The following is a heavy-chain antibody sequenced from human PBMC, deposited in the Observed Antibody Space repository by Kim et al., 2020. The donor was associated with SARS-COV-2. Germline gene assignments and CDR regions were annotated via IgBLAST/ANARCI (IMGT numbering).Heavy chain of an antibody. CDR3: ARNSFTGDGSCYGYFGMD. CDR1: GLNFSTNY. D-gene: IGHD5-18*01. J-gene: IGHJ6*01. Sequence: GGSLRLSCAASGLNFSTNYMSWVRQAPGKGLEWVSPINSGGDTYYADSSQERFTTTSDNYAETLLYQMNNRRGEETTAYYYARNSFTGDGSCYGYFGMD. CDR2: INSGGDT. V-gene: IGHV3-53*01.